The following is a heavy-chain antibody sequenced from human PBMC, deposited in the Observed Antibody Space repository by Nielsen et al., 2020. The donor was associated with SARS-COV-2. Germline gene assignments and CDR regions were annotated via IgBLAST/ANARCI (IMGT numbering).Heavy chain of an antibody. CDR2: IYPGDSET. Sequence: KVSCKASGYTFTSHLIGWVRQMPGKGLEWMGNIYPGDSETRYNPSFQGQVTIAADKSISTVYLQWSSLKASDTGVYFCARRKSRASRDGMDVWGQGTTVIVSS. CDR3: ARRKSRASRDGMDV. V-gene: IGHV5-51*01. CDR1: GYTFTSHL. D-gene: IGHD3-10*01. J-gene: IGHJ6*02.